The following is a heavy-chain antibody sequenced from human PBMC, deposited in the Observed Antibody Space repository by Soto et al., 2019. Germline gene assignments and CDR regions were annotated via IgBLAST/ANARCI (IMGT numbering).Heavy chain of an antibody. CDR1: AGTFPHYA. V-gene: IGHV1-69*01. CDR3: ACNWGNSLRNWLAP. CDR2: IIPVLATT. D-gene: IGHD7-27*01. J-gene: IGHJ5*02. Sequence: QVQLVQSGPEVRTPGSSVTVSCKASAGTFPHYALTWVRQAPGQGLEWMGGIIPVLATTTYAQKFQGRVSISADESTNTAYIELSSLTSEDTAVYYCACNWGNSLRNWLAPWGQGTLVTVSS.